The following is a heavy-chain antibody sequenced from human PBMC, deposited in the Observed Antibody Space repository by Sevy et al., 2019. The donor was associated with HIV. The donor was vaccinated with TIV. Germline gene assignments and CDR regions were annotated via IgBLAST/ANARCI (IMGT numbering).Heavy chain of an antibody. Sequence: SVKVSCKASGATFSSDVISWVRQVPGQGLEWMGGIIPMYNTPSYAQNFQGRVTITADGSTSTVYMDLSSLRSEDTAIYFCARGVTVAGSYFDYWGQGTLVTVSS. CDR1: GATFSSDV. V-gene: IGHV1-69*13. J-gene: IGHJ4*02. CDR3: ARGVTVAGSYFDY. CDR2: IIPMYNTP. D-gene: IGHD6-19*01.